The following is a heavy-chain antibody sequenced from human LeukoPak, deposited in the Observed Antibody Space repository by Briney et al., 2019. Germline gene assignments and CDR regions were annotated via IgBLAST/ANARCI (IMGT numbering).Heavy chain of an antibody. Sequence: ASVKVSCKASGFTFTSSAVQWVRQARGQRLEWIGWIVVGSGNTNYAQKFQERVTITRDMSTSTAYMELSSLRSEDTAVYYCAAAVGYCSSTSCYGGVDAFDIWGQGTMVTVSS. D-gene: IGHD2-2*03. V-gene: IGHV1-58*01. CDR2: IVVGSGNT. J-gene: IGHJ3*02. CDR1: GFTFTSSA. CDR3: AAAVGYCSSTSCYGGVDAFDI.